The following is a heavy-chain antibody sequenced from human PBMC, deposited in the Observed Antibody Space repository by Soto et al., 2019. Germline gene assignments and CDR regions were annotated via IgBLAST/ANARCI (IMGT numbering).Heavy chain of an antibody. D-gene: IGHD5-18*01. CDR1: GFTFSSYA. V-gene: IGHV3-30-3*01. J-gene: IGHJ6*02. Sequence: GGSLRLSCAASGFTFSSYAMHWVRRAPGKGLEWVAVISYDGSNKYYADSVKGRFTISRDNSKNTLYLQMNSLRAEDTAVYYCAREGACSYGFQYYYYGMDVWGQGTTVTVSS. CDR2: ISYDGSNK. CDR3: AREGACSYGFQYYYYGMDV.